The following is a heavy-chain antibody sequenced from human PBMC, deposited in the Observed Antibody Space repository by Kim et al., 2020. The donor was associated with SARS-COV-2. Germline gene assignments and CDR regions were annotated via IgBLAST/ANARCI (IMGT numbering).Heavy chain of an antibody. J-gene: IGHJ6*02. V-gene: IGHV1-69*02. CDR3: ARGAMVTSDYYGMDV. D-gene: IGHD5-18*01. Sequence: QKFQGRVTSTADKSTSTAYMELSSLRSEDTAVYYCARGAMVTSDYYGMDVWGQGTTVTVSS.